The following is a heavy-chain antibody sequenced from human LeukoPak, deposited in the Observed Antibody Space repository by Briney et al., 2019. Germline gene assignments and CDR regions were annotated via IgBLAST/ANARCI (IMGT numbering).Heavy chain of an antibody. D-gene: IGHD6-19*01. Sequence: GSLRLSCAASGFTFSSYWMSWVRQAPGKGLEWVANIKQDGSEKYYVDSVKGRFTISRDNAKNSLYLQMNSLRAEDTAVYYCARSGIAVAGNPDYWGQGTLVTVSS. CDR1: GFTFSSYW. J-gene: IGHJ4*02. CDR2: IKQDGSEK. V-gene: IGHV3-7*01. CDR3: ARSGIAVAGNPDY.